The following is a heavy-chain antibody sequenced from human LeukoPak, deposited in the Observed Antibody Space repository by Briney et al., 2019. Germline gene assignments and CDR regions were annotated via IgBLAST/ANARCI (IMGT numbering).Heavy chain of an antibody. Sequence: PGGSLRLSCTASGFTFGDHAMSWVRQAPGKGLEWVGFIRSKAYGGTTEYAASVKGRFTISRDDSKSIAYLQMNSLKTEDTAVYYCNRGPIQLWLYGMDVWGQGTTVIVSS. CDR3: NRGPIQLWLYGMDV. V-gene: IGHV3-49*04. CDR2: IRSKAYGGTT. D-gene: IGHD5-18*01. CDR1: GFTFGDHA. J-gene: IGHJ6*02.